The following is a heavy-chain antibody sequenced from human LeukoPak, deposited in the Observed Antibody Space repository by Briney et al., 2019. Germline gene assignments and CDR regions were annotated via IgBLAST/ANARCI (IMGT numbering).Heavy chain of an antibody. CDR2: INPSGGST. V-gene: IGHV1-46*01. D-gene: IGHD6-19*01. CDR1: GYTFTSYY. Sequence: ASVKVSYKASGYTFTSYYMHWVRQAPGQGLEWMGLINPSGGSTSYAQKFQGRVTMTRDTSTSTVYMELSSLRSEDTAVYYCARAAGIAVAGQHHYYYYGMDVWGQGTTVTVSS. CDR3: ARAAGIAVAGQHHYYYYGMDV. J-gene: IGHJ6*02.